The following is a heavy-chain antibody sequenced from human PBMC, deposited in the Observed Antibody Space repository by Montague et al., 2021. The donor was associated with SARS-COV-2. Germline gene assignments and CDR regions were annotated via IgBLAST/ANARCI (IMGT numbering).Heavy chain of an antibody. Sequence: SETLSLTCAVSGGSLTSNYWIWVRQPPGNGLEWVGEVNQSGRTTHYHPPLRSRVTISVDRSNNHVSLTLESATAAETAVYYCAGVPLHFDVFDYWGQGSLVTVSS. CDR3: AGVPLHFDVFDY. D-gene: IGHD3-9*01. CDR1: GGSLTSNY. J-gene: IGHJ4*02. CDR2: VNQSGRTT. V-gene: IGHV4-34*01.